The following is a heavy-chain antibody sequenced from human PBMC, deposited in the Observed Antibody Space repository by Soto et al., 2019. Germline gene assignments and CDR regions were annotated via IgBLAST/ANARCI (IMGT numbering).Heavy chain of an antibody. CDR2: IYYSGST. CDR3: ARRPKRVSYFWCFDY. J-gene: IGHJ4*02. Sequence: QLQLQESGPVLVKPSETLSLTCTVSGGSITSNAYYWGWIRQPPGKGLVWLGYIYYSGSTSYNPSLKSRVTMSVDTSKNQCSLKLSSVTAAETAVYYCARRPKRVSYFWCFDYWGQGTLVTVSS. D-gene: IGHD1-26*01. V-gene: IGHV4-39*01. CDR1: GGSITSNAYY.